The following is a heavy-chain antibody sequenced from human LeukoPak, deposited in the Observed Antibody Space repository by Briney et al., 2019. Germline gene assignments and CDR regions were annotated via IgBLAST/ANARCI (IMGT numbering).Heavy chain of an antibody. Sequence: ASVKVSCKASGYTFTSYAMHWVRQAPGQRLEWMGWINAGNGNTKYSQKFQGRVTITRDTSASTAYMKLSSLRSEDTAVYYCARGLVGAWVDYWGQGTLVTVSS. D-gene: IGHD1-26*01. CDR3: ARGLVGAWVDY. CDR2: INAGNGNT. J-gene: IGHJ4*02. CDR1: GYTFTSYA. V-gene: IGHV1-3*01.